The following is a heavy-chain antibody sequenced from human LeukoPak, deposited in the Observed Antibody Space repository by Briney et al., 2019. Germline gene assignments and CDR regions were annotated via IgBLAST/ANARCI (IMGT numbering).Heavy chain of an antibody. CDR2: IYSGGST. J-gene: IGHJ5*02. D-gene: IGHD3-22*01. CDR3: AKHDPRRVVITNWFDP. V-gene: IGHV3-66*04. CDR1: GFTVSSKY. Sequence: GGSLRLSCAASGFTVSSKYMSWVRQAPGEGLEWVSVIYSGGSTYYADSVKGRFTIPRGNSKNTLYLQMNSLRAEDTAVYYCAKHDPRRVVITNWFDPWGQGTLVTVSS.